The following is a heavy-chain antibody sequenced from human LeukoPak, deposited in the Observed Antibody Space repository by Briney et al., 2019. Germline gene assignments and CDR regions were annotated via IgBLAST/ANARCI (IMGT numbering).Heavy chain of an antibody. CDR1: GFTFSSYG. V-gene: IGHV3-23*01. J-gene: IGHJ3*02. Sequence: GGSLRLSRAASGFTFSSYGMSWVCQAPGKGLEWVSAISGSGGSTYYADSVKGRFTISRDNSKNTLYLQMNSLRAEDTAVYYCAKVDSESGAFDIWGQGTMATVSS. CDR3: AKVDSESGAFDI. D-gene: IGHD1-26*01. CDR2: ISGSGGST.